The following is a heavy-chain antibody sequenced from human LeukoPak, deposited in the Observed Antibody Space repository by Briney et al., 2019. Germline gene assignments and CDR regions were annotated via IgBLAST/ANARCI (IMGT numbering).Heavy chain of an antibody. CDR1: GFTFSSYA. CDR3: ARDQDYGGNSGYFQH. J-gene: IGHJ1*01. D-gene: IGHD4-23*01. CDR2: ISYDGSNK. V-gene: IGHV3-30-3*01. Sequence: PGGSLRLSCAASGFTFSSYAMHWGRQAPGKGLEWVAVISYDGSNKYYADSVKGRFTISRDNSKNTLYLQMNSLRAEDTAVYYCARDQDYGGNSGYFQHWGQGTLVTVSS.